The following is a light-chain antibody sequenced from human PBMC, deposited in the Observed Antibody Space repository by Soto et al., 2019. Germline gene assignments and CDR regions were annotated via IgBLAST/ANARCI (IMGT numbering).Light chain of an antibody. CDR2: DAS. CDR1: QSVSSY. V-gene: IGKV3-20*01. Sequence: VWAESPATLTLSPGERATLSCRASQSVSSYLAWYQQKPGQAPRLLIYDASTRATGVPDRFSGSGSGTDFTLTISILEPEDFAVYYCQHYGCSPVPFCQGTRLEIK. CDR3: QHYGCSPVP. J-gene: IGKJ5*01.